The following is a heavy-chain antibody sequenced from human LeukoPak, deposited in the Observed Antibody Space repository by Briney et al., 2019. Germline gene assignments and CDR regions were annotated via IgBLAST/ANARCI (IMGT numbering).Heavy chain of an antibody. CDR3: AKVAKYYYGPETYYFFEQ. D-gene: IGHD3-10*01. CDR2: INQDGTEK. CDR1: GFTFGTYW. J-gene: IGHJ4*02. Sequence: PGGSLRLSCAASGFTFGTYWMHWVRQAPGKGLEWVANINQDGTEKYYVDSVKGRFTVSRDYAKNSLYLQMNSLRVEDTAVYYCAKVAKYYYGPETYYFFEQWGQGTPVTASS. V-gene: IGHV3-7*01.